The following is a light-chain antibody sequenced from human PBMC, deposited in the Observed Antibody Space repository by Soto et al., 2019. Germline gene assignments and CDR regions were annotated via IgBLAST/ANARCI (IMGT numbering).Light chain of an antibody. CDR3: LLAYSSSRPV. CDR1: TGDVTSGHY. Sequence: QAVVTQEPSLTVSPGGTVTLTCGSSTGDVTSGHYPYWFQQKPGQAPRTLIYDTSNKHSWTPARFPGSLLGGKAALTLSGAQPEDEAIYYCLLAYSSSRPVFGGGTKLTVL. V-gene: IGLV7-46*01. CDR2: DTS. J-gene: IGLJ3*02.